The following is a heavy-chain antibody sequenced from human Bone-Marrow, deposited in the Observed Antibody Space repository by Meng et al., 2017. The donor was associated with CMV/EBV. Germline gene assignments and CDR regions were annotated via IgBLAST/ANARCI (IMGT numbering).Heavy chain of an antibody. V-gene: IGHV1-69*05. CDR1: GGTFSSYA. D-gene: IGHD7-27*01. CDR3: ARVWSLGQNYWFDP. CDR2: IIPIFGTA. J-gene: IGHJ5*02. Sequence: SVKVSCKASGGTFSSYAISWVRQAPRQGLEWMGGIIPIFGTANYAQKFQGRVTITTDESTSTAYMELSSLRSEDTAVYYCARVWSLGQNYWFDPWGQGTLVTVSS.